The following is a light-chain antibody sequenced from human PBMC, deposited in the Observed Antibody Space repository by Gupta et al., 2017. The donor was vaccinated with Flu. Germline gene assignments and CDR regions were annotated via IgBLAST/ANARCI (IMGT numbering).Light chain of an antibody. Sequence: QSVTNSGPGTISTIAASNYVSLYQPYPGRPPILVIYEVSKRPAGVPDRFSSSNSATTASLTVSGLRAEDESYYYSCSYGVNDVFGTGTKVTVL. CDR3: CSYGVNDV. V-gene: IGLV2-8*01. J-gene: IGLJ1*01. CDR1: ISTIAASNY. CDR2: EVS.